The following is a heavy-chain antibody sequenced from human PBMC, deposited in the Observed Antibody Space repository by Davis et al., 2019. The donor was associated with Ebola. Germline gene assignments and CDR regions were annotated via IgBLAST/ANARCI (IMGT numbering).Heavy chain of an antibody. D-gene: IGHD1-1*01. CDR2: ISSSSSYI. CDR1: GFTFSDYY. J-gene: IGHJ4*02. CDR3: ARGGNWNRIGSGRDY. Sequence: GGSLRLSCAASGFTFSDYYMSWIRQAPGKGLEWVSSISSSSSYIYYADSVKGRFTISRDNAKNSLYLQMNSLRAEDTAVYYCARGGNWNRIGSGRDYWGQGTLVTVSS. V-gene: IGHV3-11*06.